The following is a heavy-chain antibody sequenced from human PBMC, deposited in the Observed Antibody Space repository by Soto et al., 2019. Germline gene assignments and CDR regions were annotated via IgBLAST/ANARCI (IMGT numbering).Heavy chain of an antibody. CDR2: IDPSDSYT. D-gene: IGHD6-13*01. Sequence: GESLKISCKGSGYSFTSYWISWVRQMPGKGLEWMGRIDPSDSYTNYSPSFQGHVTSSADKSISTAYLQWSSLKASDTAMYYCARHLTHSSSWHYYYGMDVWGQGTTVTVSS. V-gene: IGHV5-10-1*01. CDR1: GYSFTSYW. CDR3: ARHLTHSSSWHYYYGMDV. J-gene: IGHJ6*02.